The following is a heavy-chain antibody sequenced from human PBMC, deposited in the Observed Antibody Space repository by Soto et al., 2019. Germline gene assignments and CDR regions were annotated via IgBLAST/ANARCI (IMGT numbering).Heavy chain of an antibody. Sequence: PSETLSLTCTVSGGSISSSSYYWGWIRQPPGKGLEWIGSIYYSGSTYYNPSLKSRVTISVDTSKNQFSLKLSSVTPADTAVYYCARQIRVLWFGELLNWFDPWGQGTLVTVSS. CDR1: GGSISSSSYY. CDR3: ARQIRVLWFGELLNWFDP. D-gene: IGHD3-10*01. V-gene: IGHV4-39*01. CDR2: IYYSGST. J-gene: IGHJ5*02.